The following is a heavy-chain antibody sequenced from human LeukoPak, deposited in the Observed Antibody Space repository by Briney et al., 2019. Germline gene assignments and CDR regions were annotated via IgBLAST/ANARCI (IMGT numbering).Heavy chain of an antibody. CDR1: GGSFSGYY. D-gene: IGHD2-2*01. J-gene: IGHJ5*02. V-gene: IGHV4-34*01. Sequence: SETLSLTCAVYGGSFSGYYWSWIRQPPGKGLEWIGEINHSGSTNYNPSLKSRVTISVDTSKNQFSLKLSSVTAADAAVSYCARGLCRPNLFHPRGQGNPG. CDR2: INHSGST. CDR3: ARGLCRPNLFHP.